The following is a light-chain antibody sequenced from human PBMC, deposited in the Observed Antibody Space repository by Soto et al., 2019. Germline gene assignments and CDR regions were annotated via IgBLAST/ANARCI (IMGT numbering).Light chain of an antibody. CDR2: AAS. J-gene: IGKJ1*01. CDR1: QGIRND. V-gene: IGKV1-6*01. CDR3: LQDYNYPRT. Sequence: IPLTQNPSFLSASVGGRVTITCRASQGIRNDLGWYQQKPGKAPKLLIYAASSLQSGVPSRFSGSGSGTDFTLTISSLQPEDFATYHCLQDYNYPRTFGQGTKVDIK.